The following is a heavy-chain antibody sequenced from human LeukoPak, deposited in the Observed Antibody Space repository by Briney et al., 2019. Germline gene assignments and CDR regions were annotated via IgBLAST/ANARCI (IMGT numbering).Heavy chain of an antibody. J-gene: IGHJ3*02. D-gene: IGHD3-22*01. CDR3: TTGPTYYYDSSGYRLYAFDI. Sequence: GGSLRLSCAASGFTFSNAWMSWVRQAPGKGLEWVSRIKSKTDGGTTDYAAPVKGRFTISRDDSKNTLYLQMNSLKTEDTAVYYCTTGPTYYYDSSGYRLYAFDIWGQGTMVTVSS. CDR2: IKSKTDGGTT. CDR1: GFTFSNAW. V-gene: IGHV3-15*01.